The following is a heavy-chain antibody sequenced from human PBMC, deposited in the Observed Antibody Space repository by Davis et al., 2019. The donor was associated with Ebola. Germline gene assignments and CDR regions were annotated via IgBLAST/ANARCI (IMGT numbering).Heavy chain of an antibody. V-gene: IGHV4-38-2*01. J-gene: IGHJ6*03. CDR1: GYSISSGYY. D-gene: IGHD2-2*02. Sequence: PSETLSLTCAVSGYSISSGYYWGWIRQPPGKGLEWIGSIYHSGSTYYNPSLKSRVTISVDTSKNQFSLKLSSVTAADTAVYYCARGTRGVVVPAAISPYHYYYMDVWGKGTTVTVSS. CDR2: IYHSGST. CDR3: ARGTRGVVVPAAISPYHYYYMDV.